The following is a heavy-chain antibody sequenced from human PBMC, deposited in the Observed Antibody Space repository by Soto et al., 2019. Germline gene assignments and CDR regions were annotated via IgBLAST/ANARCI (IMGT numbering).Heavy chain of an antibody. CDR2: ISYDGSNK. CDR3: AKDSLGGRDCCRYFHH. D-gene: IGHD2-21*02. CDR1: GFTFSTYG. V-gene: IGHV3-30*18. Sequence: QVQLVESGGGVVQPGRSLRLSCAASGFTFSTYGMHWVRQAPGKGLEWVAVISYDGSNKYYADSVKGRIIISRVNSKNTLDLQMSSLRAEDTAVYYCAKDSLGGRDCCRYFHHWCQGTLVTVSS. J-gene: IGHJ1*01.